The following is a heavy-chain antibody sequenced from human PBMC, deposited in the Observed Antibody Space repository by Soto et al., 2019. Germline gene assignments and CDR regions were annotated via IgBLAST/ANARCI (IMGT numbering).Heavy chain of an antibody. D-gene: IGHD5-12*01. J-gene: IGHJ4*02. CDR3: VKSRGGNNFDFFD. CDR1: GFTFSRYA. V-gene: IGHV3-64D*06. Sequence: GGSLRLSCSASGFTFSRYAMHWIRQAPGKGLEYVSGIRGNGDPPFYADSVKGRFTISRDNSKNTLYLQMSSLSADDTAVYYCVKSRGGNNFDFFDWGQGALVTVSS. CDR2: IRGNGDPP.